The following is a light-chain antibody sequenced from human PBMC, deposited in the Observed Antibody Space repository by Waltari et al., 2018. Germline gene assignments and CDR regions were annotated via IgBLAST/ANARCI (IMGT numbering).Light chain of an antibody. Sequence: QAGLTQPPSVSKGLRQTATLTCTGNSTNVGYKGADWLQHHQGHPPKLLFYRNNNRPSGISERLSVSRSGNTASLTITGLQPEDEADYYCSAWDSSLSAWVFGGGTKLTVL. CDR2: RNN. V-gene: IGLV10-54*01. CDR3: SAWDSSLSAWV. CDR1: STNVGYKG. J-gene: IGLJ3*02.